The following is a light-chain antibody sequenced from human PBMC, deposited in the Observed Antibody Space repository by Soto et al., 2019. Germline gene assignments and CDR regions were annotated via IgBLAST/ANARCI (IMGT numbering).Light chain of an antibody. V-gene: IGLV2-14*03. Sequence: QSALTQPASVSGSPGQSITLSCSGTSSDVGGYNYVSWYQQHPGKAPKLLIYDVINRPSGVSIRSSGSKSGNTASLIISGLQAEDEADYYCSSYTSSNTLVVFGGGTKLTVL. CDR2: DVI. J-gene: IGLJ2*01. CDR3: SSYTSSNTLVV. CDR1: SSDVGGYNY.